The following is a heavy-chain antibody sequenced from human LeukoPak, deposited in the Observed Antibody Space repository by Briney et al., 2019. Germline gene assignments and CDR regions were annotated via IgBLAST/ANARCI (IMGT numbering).Heavy chain of an antibody. V-gene: IGHV6-1*01. J-gene: IGHJ1*01. CDR3: ARSGYSSSWTNEYFQH. CDR2: TYYRSKWYN. Sequence: SQTLSLTCAISGDSVSSNSAAWNWIRQSPSRGLEWLGRTYYRSKWYNDYAVSVKSRITINLDTSKNQFSLQLNSVTPEDTAVYYCARSGYSSSWTNEYFQHWGQGTLVTVSS. D-gene: IGHD6-13*01. CDR1: GDSVSSNSAA.